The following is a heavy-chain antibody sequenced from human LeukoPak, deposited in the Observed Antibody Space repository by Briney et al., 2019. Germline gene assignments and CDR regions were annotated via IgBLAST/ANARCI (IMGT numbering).Heavy chain of an antibody. CDR3: AGVNLYYNY. J-gene: IGHJ6*03. CDR2: SSVDQGHR. CDR1: GYTFPRHD. D-gene: IGHD1-14*01. V-gene: IGHV1-18*01. Sequence: ASVKVFCKASGYTFPRHDISWVRQAPGQGLEWMGGSSVDQGHRDNEQKLQGRVTITTDTSSTTIYMVLRSLKSDDTAVYYGAGVNLYYNY.